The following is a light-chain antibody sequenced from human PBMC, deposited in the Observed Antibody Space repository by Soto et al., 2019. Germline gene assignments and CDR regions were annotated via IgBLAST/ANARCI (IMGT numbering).Light chain of an antibody. V-gene: IGLV2-14*01. CDR3: FSYKSGSPRV. J-gene: IGLJ1*01. CDR1: SSDVGGYNY. Sequence: QSVLTQPASVSGSPGQSITISCTGTSSDVGGYNYVSWYQQHPGKAPKLMIYEVTNRPSGVSDRFSGSRSGNTASLTISGLQTEDEADYSCFSYKSGSPRVFGNWNKVTV. CDR2: EVT.